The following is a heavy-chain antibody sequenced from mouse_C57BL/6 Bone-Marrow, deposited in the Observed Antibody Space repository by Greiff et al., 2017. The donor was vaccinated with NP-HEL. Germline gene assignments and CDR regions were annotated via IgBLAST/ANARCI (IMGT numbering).Heavy chain of an antibody. D-gene: IGHD2-4*01. V-gene: IGHV1-81*01. CDR3: ARRRKYGLRRGAWFAY. Sequence: QVQLQQSGAELARPGASVKLSCKASGYTFTSYGISWVKQSTGQGLEWIGEIYPRSGNTYYIEKFKGKATLTADKSSSPAYMELRSLTSEDSAVYFCARRRKYGLRRGAWFAYWGQGTLVTVSA. J-gene: IGHJ3*01. CDR2: IYPRSGNT. CDR1: GYTFTSYG.